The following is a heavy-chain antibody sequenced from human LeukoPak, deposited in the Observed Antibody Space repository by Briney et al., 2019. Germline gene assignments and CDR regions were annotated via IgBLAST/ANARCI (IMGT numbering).Heavy chain of an antibody. V-gene: IGHV3-23*01. D-gene: IGHD3-3*01. J-gene: IGHJ4*02. CDR2: ISGSGGST. CDR3: AKGLTIFG. CDR1: GFTFSSYA. Sequence: PGASLRLSCAASGFTFSSYAMTWVRQAPGKGLGWVSGISGSGGSTYYADSVKGRFTISRDNSKNTLYLQMNSLRAEDTAVYYCAKGLTIFGWGQGALVTVSS.